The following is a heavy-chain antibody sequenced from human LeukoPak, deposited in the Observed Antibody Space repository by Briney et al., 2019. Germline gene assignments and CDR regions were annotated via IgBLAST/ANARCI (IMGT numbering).Heavy chain of an antibody. D-gene: IGHD6-13*01. CDR3: ARGSWSSSWYPWGPYYFDY. J-gene: IGHJ4*02. Sequence: ASVKVSCKASGYTFTSYYMHWVRQAPGRGLEWMGIINPSGGSTSYAQKFQGRVTMTRDMSTSTVYMELSSLRSEDTAVYYCARGSWSSSWYPWGPYYFDYWGQGTLVTVSS. CDR1: GYTFTSYY. CDR2: INPSGGST. V-gene: IGHV1-46*01.